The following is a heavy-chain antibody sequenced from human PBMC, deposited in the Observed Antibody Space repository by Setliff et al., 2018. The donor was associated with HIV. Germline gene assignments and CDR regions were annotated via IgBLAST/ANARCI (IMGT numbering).Heavy chain of an antibody. CDR1: GGAFSRFY. CDR3: ARGTGSYGSDY. Sequence: SETLSLTCAVYGGAFSRFYWSWLRQAPEKGLEWIGDINHSGITNYNPSLKSRLSISVDTSKNQFSLKLSSVTAADTAVYYCARGTGSYGSDYWGQGTLVTVSS. V-gene: IGHV4-34*01. D-gene: IGHD5-18*01. CDR2: INHSGIT. J-gene: IGHJ4*02.